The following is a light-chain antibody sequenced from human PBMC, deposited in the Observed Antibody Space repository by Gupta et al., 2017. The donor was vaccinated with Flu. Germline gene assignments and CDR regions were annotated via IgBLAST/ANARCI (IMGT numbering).Light chain of an antibody. V-gene: IGKV3-11*01. CDR3: QQRNNGLPGLT. CDR2: DAS. Sequence: EIVLTQSPATLSLSPGERATLSCRASQSVSTYLAWYQQKPGQAPRLLIYDASNRATGITASFSGSGAGTDFTLTINSQEPEDFALYYCQQRNNGLPGLTFGGGTKVEIK. J-gene: IGKJ4*01. CDR1: QSVSTY.